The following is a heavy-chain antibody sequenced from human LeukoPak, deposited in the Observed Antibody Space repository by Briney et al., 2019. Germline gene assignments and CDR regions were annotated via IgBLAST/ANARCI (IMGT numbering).Heavy chain of an antibody. CDR3: AREYGDLYYYYYYYMDV. D-gene: IGHD4-17*01. J-gene: IGHJ6*03. CDR1: GFTFSSYW. CDR2: IKQDGSEK. Sequence: GGSLRLSCAASGFTFSSYWMSWVCQAPGRGLEWVANIKQDGSEKYYVDSVKGRFTISRDNAKNSLYLQMNSLRAEDTAVYYCAREYGDLYYYYYYYMDVWGKGTTVTVSS. V-gene: IGHV3-7*01.